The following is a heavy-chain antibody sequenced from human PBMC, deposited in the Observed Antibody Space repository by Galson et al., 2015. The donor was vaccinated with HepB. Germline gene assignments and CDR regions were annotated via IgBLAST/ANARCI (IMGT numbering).Heavy chain of an antibody. CDR3: ARHRGTYYDYVWGSYRWGWFDP. V-gene: IGHV5-10-1*01. CDR2: IDPSDSYT. CDR1: GYSFTSYW. Sequence: QSGAEVKKPGESLRISCKGSGYSFTSYWISWVRQMPGKGLEWMGRIDPSDSYTNYSPSFQGHVTISADKSISTAYLQWSSLKASDTAMYYCARHRGTYYDYVWGSYRWGWFDPWCQGTLVTVSS. D-gene: IGHD3-16*02. J-gene: IGHJ5*02.